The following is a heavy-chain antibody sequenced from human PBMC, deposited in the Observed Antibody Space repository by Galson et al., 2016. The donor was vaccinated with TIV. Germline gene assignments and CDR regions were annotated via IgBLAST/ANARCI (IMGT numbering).Heavy chain of an antibody. CDR2: MWCDGSDK. V-gene: IGHV3-33*01. Sequence: SLRLSCAASGFTFASYGMHWVRQAPGKGLEWVTLMWCDGSDKYYADSVKGRFTISRDNSKNTLYLQMNSLRAEDTATYYCGRAFYNNGWFIEYWGQGTLVTVSS. D-gene: IGHD6-19*01. J-gene: IGHJ4*02. CDR1: GFTFASYG. CDR3: GRAFYNNGWFIEY.